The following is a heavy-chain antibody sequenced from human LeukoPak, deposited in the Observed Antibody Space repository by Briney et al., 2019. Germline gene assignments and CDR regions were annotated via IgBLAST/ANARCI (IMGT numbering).Heavy chain of an antibody. CDR3: AKDLLHYYDSSGIFDY. Sequence: GGSLRLSCAASGFTFSSYGMHWVRQAPGKGLEWVAFIRYDGSNKYYADSVKGRFTISRDNSKNTLYLQMNSLRAEDTAVYHCAKDLLHYYDSSGIFDYWGQGTLVTVSS. V-gene: IGHV3-30*02. J-gene: IGHJ4*02. CDR1: GFTFSSYG. D-gene: IGHD3-22*01. CDR2: IRYDGSNK.